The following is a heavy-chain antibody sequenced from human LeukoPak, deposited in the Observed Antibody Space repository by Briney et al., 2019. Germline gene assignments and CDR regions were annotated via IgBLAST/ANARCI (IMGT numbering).Heavy chain of an antibody. V-gene: IGHV1-2*02. CDR1: GYTFTGYY. CDR3: ASVPITTGGEYFQH. CDR2: INPNSGGT. D-gene: IGHD7-27*01. Sequence: ASVKVSCKASGYTFTGYYMHWVRQAPGQGLEWMGWINPNSGGTNYAQKFQGRVTMTTDTSTSTAYMELRSLRFDDTAVYYCASVPITTGGEYFQHWGQGTLLTVSS. J-gene: IGHJ1*01.